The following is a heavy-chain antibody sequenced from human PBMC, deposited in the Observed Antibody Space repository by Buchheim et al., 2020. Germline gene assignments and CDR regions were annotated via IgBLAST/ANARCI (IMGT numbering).Heavy chain of an antibody. CDR3: AGGLRLVLLLHRTHNWFDP. Sequence: QVQLVQSGAEVKKPGASVKVSCKASGYTFTSYDINWVRQATGQGLEWMGWMNPNSGNTGYAQKFQGRVTMTRNTSKNKADMELSSLRSEDTAVYYCAGGLRLVLLLHRTHNWFDPWGQGTL. CDR2: MNPNSGNT. V-gene: IGHV1-8*01. CDR1: GYTFTSYD. J-gene: IGHJ5*02. D-gene: IGHD3-10*01.